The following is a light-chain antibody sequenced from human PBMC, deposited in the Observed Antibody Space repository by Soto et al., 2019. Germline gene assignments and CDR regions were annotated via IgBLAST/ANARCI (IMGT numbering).Light chain of an antibody. Sequence: EIVMTQSPATLSVSPGERASLSCRASQSVTSDLAWYQQKPGHAPRLLIYGVSTRATGIPARFSGSGAGTEFTLTISSLQSEDFAVYYCQQYNKWPLPFGGGTKVDIK. CDR2: GVS. CDR3: QQYNKWPLP. V-gene: IGKV3-15*01. J-gene: IGKJ4*01. CDR1: QSVTSD.